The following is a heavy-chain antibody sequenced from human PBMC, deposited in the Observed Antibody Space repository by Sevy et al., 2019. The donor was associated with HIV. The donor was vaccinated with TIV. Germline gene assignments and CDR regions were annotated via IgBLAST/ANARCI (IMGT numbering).Heavy chain of an antibody. CDR1: GYTFTGYY. CDR3: ASGKCSGGSCPRDGNDY. V-gene: IGHV1-2*02. Sequence: ASVKVSCKASGYTFTGYYMHWVRQAPGQGLEWMGWINPNSGGTNYAQKFQGRVTMTRDTSISTAYMGLGRLRSDDTAVYYCASGKCSGGSCPRDGNDYWGQGTLVTVSS. J-gene: IGHJ4*02. CDR2: INPNSGGT. D-gene: IGHD2-15*01.